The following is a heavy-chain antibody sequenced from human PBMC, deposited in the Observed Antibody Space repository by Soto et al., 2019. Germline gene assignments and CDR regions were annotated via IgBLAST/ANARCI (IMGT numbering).Heavy chain of an antibody. CDR1: GYTFTSYA. CDR3: ARETGCSNDPLEI. V-gene: IGHV1-3*01. D-gene: IGHD2-15*01. CDR2: INAGNGNT. Sequence: GASGKVSCKASGYTFTSYAMHWVRQAPGQRVERMGGINAGNGNTKYSQKFQGRVTITRDTSASTAYMERSSLRSEDTAGEYCARETGCSNDPLEIWRQATLVTVSS. J-gene: IGHJ3*02.